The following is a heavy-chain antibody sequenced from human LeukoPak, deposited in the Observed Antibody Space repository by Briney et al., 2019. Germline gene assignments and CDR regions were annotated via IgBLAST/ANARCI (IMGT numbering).Heavy chain of an antibody. J-gene: IGHJ6*03. CDR1: GFTFSSYA. D-gene: IGHD6-13*01. Sequence: GGSLRLSCAASGFTFSSYAMSWVRQGPGKGLEWVSAISVSGNTYHADSVKGRFTISRDNSKNTLYLQMNSLRAEDTAVYYCARTPWGSSWESYYYYYYMDVWGKGTTVTISS. CDR3: ARTPWGSSWESYYYYYYMDV. V-gene: IGHV3-23*01. CDR2: ISVSGNT.